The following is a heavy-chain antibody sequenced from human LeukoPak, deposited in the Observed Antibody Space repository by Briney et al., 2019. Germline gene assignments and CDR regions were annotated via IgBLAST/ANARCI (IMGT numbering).Heavy chain of an antibody. Sequence: QPGGSLRLSCAASGFTFSSYAMSWVRQAPGKGLEWVSAISGSDGSTYYADSVKGRFTISRDNSKNTLYLQMNSLRAEDTAVYYCAKGGGYDPFPYSSGLSGNYWGQGTLVTVSS. CDR3: AKGGGYDPFPYSSGLSGNY. D-gene: IGHD6-19*01. CDR1: GFTFSSYA. J-gene: IGHJ4*02. CDR2: ISGSDGST. V-gene: IGHV3-23*01.